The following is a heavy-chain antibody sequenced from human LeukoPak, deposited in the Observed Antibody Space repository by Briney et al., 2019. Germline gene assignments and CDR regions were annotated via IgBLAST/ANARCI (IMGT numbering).Heavy chain of an antibody. CDR2: ITHSGST. J-gene: IGHJ4*02. D-gene: IGHD1-7*01. Sequence: PSETLSLTCAVYGGSFSSYYWNWIRQPPGKGLEWIGEITHSGSTNYNSSLKSRVSISVDTSKNQFSLKLTSVTAADTAVYYCARDKGSGNYQFDFWGQGTLVTVSS. CDR3: ARDKGSGNYQFDF. V-gene: IGHV4-34*01. CDR1: GGSFSSYY.